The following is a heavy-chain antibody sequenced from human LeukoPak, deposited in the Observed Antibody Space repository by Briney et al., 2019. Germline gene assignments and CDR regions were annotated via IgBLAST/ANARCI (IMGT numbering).Heavy chain of an antibody. V-gene: IGHV6-1*01. Sequence: SQTLSLTYAISGDSVSSNSAAWNWIRQSPSRGLEWLGRTYYRSEWYNDYAVSVKSRITINPDTSKNQFSLHLNSVTPEDTAVYYCARAGVGATRYYDYWGQGALVTVSS. J-gene: IGHJ4*02. D-gene: IGHD1-26*01. CDR1: GDSVSSNSAA. CDR2: TYYRSEWYN. CDR3: ARAGVGATRYYDY.